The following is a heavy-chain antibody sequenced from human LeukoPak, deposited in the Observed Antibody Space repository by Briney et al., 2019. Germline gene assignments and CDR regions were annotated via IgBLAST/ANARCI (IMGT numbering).Heavy chain of an antibody. D-gene: IGHD1-1*01. Sequence: SETLSLTCAVSGGSISSGGYSWSWIRQPPGKGLEWIGYIYHSGSTYYNPSLKSRVTISVDRSKNQFSLKLSSVTAADTAMYYCARPNWHDARLGAFNIWGQGTMVTVSS. CDR1: GGSISSGGYS. CDR3: ARPNWHDARLGAFNI. J-gene: IGHJ3*02. CDR2: IYHSGST. V-gene: IGHV4-30-2*01.